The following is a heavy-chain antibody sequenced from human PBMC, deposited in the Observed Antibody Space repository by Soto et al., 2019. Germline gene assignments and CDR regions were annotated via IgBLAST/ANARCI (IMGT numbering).Heavy chain of an antibody. CDR2: VHYSGST. J-gene: IGHJ4*02. D-gene: IGHD2-8*01. CDR1: GGSISTYY. Sequence: PSETLSLTCAVSGGSISTYYWSWIRQPPGKGLEWIGYVHYSGSTNYNPSLKSRVTISVDTSKNQFSLKLNSVTAADTAVFYCARGGSGVLDYWGQGTLVTVSS. CDR3: ARGGSGVLDY. V-gene: IGHV4-59*01.